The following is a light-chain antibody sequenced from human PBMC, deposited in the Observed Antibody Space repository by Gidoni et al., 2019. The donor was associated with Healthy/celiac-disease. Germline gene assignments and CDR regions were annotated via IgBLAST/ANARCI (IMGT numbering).Light chain of an antibody. CDR3: QQYNNWPPQLT. V-gene: IGKV3-15*01. CDR2: GAS. J-gene: IGKJ4*01. CDR1: QSVSSN. Sequence: EIVMTQSQATLSVSPGERATLSCRASQSVSSNLAWYQQKPGQAPRLLIYGASPRATGIPARFSGSGSGTEFTLTISSLQSEDFAVYYCQQYNNWPPQLTFGGGTKVEIK.